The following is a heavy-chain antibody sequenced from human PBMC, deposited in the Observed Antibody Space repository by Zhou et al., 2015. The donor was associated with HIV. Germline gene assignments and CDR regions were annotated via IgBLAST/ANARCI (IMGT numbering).Heavy chain of an antibody. CDR3: VKAHFGSASYYRHESAFDV. V-gene: IGHV3-33*03. CDR1: GFTFKSFG. Sequence: QVQLVESGGGVAQPGRSLRLSCAASGFTFKSFGMHWIRQAPGKGLEWVAVIWDDGSKDYAGAVKGRFTISRDNYRQSLDLQIDRLTTEDMALYYCVKAHFGSASYYRHESAFDVWGQGTMVTVSS. D-gene: IGHD3-10*01. CDR2: IWDDGSK. J-gene: IGHJ3*01.